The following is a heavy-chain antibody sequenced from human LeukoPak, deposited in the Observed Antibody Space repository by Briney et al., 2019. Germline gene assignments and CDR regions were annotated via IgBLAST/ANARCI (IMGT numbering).Heavy chain of an antibody. J-gene: IGHJ4*02. CDR2: ISSSSSYI. Sequence: GGSLRLSCAASGFTFSSYSMNWVRQAPGKGLEWASSISSSSSYIYYADSVKGRFTISRDNAKNSLYLQMNSLRAEDTAVYYCIVVAATKDSFDYWGQGTLVTVSS. V-gene: IGHV3-21*01. CDR1: GFTFSSYS. CDR3: IVVAATKDSFDY. D-gene: IGHD2-15*01.